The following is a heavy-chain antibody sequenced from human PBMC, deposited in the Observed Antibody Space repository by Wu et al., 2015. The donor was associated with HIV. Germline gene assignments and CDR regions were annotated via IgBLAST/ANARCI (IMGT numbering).Heavy chain of an antibody. V-gene: IGHV1-69*13. CDR2: IIPISGTA. D-gene: IGHD5-24*01. CDR1: EAPSETML. J-gene: IGHJ6*02. CDR3: ARGSILDMSTPSYFYYVLDV. Sequence: QVQLVQSGAEVKKPWVLSEGSPAGLLEAPSETMLSPGCDQAPGQGLEWMGRIIPISGTANYAQKFQGRVTIIADKPTNTAYMELSSLRSDDTAIYYCARGSILDMSTPSYFYYVLDVWGQGTHSHRLL.